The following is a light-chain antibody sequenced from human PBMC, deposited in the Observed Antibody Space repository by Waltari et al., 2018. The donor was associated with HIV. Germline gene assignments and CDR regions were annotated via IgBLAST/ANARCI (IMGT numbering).Light chain of an antibody. V-gene: IGLV2-8*01. Sequence: HPPSASGSPGQSVTISCTGTRSDVGGYNYVYWYKQHPGKAHKLMIFDVSKRPSGVTDRFSGSKSCNTAFLTVSGLQAEDEADYYCKSYAGSSNPYVFGTGTKVTVL. CDR1: RSDVGGYNY. CDR3: KSYAGSSNPYV. CDR2: DVS. J-gene: IGLJ1*01.